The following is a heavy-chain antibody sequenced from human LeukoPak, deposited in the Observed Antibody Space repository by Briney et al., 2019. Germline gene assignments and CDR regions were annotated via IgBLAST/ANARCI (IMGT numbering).Heavy chain of an antibody. J-gene: IGHJ4*02. CDR1: GGSISSYY. CDR2: IYYSGST. Sequence: SETLSLTCSVSGGSISSYYWSWIRQPPGKGLEWIGSIYYSGSTYYNPSLKRRVTISVDTSKNQFSLKLSSVTAADTAVYYCARVGYCSSTSCYNFDYWGQGTLVTVSS. CDR3: ARVGYCSSTSCYNFDY. D-gene: IGHD2-2*02. V-gene: IGHV4-39*07.